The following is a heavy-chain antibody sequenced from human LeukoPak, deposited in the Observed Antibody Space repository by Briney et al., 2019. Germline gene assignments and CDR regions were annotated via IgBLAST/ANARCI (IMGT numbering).Heavy chain of an antibody. V-gene: IGHV1-2*02. CDR2: INPNSGGT. CDR3: ARDPGYSSPRGDY. Sequence: ASVKVSCKPSGYTFTDYFMHWVRQAPGQGLEWMGWINPNSGGTHYAQKFQGRVTMTRDTSISTAYMELSRLRSDDTAVYYCARDPGYSSPRGDYWGQGTLVTVSS. CDR1: GYTFTDYF. J-gene: IGHJ4*02. D-gene: IGHD5-18*01.